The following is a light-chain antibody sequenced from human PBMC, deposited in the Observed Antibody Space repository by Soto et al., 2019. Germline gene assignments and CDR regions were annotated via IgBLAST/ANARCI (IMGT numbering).Light chain of an antibody. CDR2: DAS. J-gene: IGKJ4*01. CDR3: QQCNSFPLT. Sequence: AIQLTQSPSSLSASVGDRVTITCRASQGIGITLAWYQQQPGKPPKLLIYDASPLEGGVPARFSGSAYGTDVTLTVSSLQPEDFATYYCQQCNSFPLTCGGGTTVEIK. CDR1: QGIGIT. V-gene: IGKV1-13*02.